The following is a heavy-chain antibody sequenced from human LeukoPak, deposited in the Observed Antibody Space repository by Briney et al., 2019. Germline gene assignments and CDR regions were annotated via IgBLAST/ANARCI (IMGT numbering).Heavy chain of an antibody. CDR2: ISSSGSTI. J-gene: IGHJ4*02. CDR3: ARRRYNWNAIDY. V-gene: IGHV3-11*01. CDR1: GFTFSSYA. Sequence: GGSLRLSCAASGFTFSSYAMSWIRQAPGKGLEWVSYISSSGSTIYYADSVKGRFTISRDNAKNSLYLQMNSLRAEDTAVYYCARRRYNWNAIDYWGQGTLVTVSS. D-gene: IGHD1-20*01.